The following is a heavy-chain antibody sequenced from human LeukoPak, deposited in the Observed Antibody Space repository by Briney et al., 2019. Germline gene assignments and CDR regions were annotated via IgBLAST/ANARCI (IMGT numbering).Heavy chain of an antibody. D-gene: IGHD3-9*01. V-gene: IGHV4-59*01. CDR1: GGSISSYY. CDR3: ARDGAVDILTGYGAFGI. Sequence: PSETLSLTCTVSGGSISSYYWSWIRQPPGKGLEWIGYIFYTGSTNYNPSLKSRVTISVDTSKNQFSLKLNSVSAADTAVYYCARDGAVDILTGYGAFGIWGQGTMVTVSS. CDR2: IFYTGST. J-gene: IGHJ3*02.